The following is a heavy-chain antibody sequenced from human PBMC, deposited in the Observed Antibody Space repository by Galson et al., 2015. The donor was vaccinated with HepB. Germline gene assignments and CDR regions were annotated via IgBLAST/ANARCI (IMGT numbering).Heavy chain of an antibody. D-gene: IGHD3-3*01. CDR2: ISAYNGNT. J-gene: IGHJ6*02. CDR1: GYTFTSYG. Sequence: SVKVSCKASGYTFTSYGISWVRQAPGQGLEWMGWISAYNGNTNYAQKLQGRVTMTTDTSTSTAYMELRSLRSDDTAVYYCARSPYYDFTYGMDVWGQGTTATVSS. V-gene: IGHV1-18*01. CDR3: ARSPYYDFTYGMDV.